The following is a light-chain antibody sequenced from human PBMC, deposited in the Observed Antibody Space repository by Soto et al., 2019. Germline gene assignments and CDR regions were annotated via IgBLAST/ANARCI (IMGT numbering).Light chain of an antibody. CDR3: QQYGSSPPIT. CDR1: QSVSSGY. CDR2: ATS. J-gene: IGKJ5*01. Sequence: EIVLTQSPGALSLSPGERATLSCRASQSVSSGYLAWYQQKPGQAPRLLIFATSRRATGIPDRFSGSGSGTDFTLTISRLEPEDVAVYYCQQYGSSPPITFAQGTRLEIK. V-gene: IGKV3-20*01.